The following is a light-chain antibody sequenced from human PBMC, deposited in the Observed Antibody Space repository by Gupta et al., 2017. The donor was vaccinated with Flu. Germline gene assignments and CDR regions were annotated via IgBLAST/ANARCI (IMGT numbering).Light chain of an antibody. CDR3: QKDGGSPYI. CDR1: QSISSSY. V-gene: IGKV3-20*01. Sequence: EIVLTQSPGTLSLSPGETATLSCRASQSISSSYLAWYQQKPGQTPRLLIYGASSRATGIPDRFSGSASGTDFTLSISILDPEDFAVYYCQKDGGSPYIFGQGTKVEIK. J-gene: IGKJ2*01. CDR2: GAS.